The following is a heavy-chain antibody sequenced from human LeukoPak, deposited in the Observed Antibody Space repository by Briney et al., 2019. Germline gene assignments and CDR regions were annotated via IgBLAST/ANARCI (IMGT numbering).Heavy chain of an antibody. CDR1: GYTFTGYY. V-gene: IGHV1-2*02. CDR3: ATGGDCTNGVCPNWFDP. D-gene: IGHD2-8*01. Sequence: ASVKVSCKASGYTFTGYYMHWVRQAPGQGLEWMGWINPNSGDTYFAQSFQGRVTMTRDTSINTAYMELSGLRSDDTAVYYCATGGDCTNGVCPNWFDPWGQGTLVTVSS. J-gene: IGHJ5*02. CDR2: INPNSGDT.